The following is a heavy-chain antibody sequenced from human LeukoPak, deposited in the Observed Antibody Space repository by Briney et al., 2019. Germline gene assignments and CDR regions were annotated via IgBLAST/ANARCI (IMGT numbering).Heavy chain of an antibody. V-gene: IGHV3-30-3*01. CDR2: ISYDESNK. J-gene: IGHJ6*02. CDR1: GFTFSSYA. CDR3: ARAIYYYRNVMDV. Sequence: PGGPLRLSCAASGFTFSSYAMHWVRQAPGKGLEWVAVISYDESNKYYADSVKGRFPISRDNSKNTLYLQMNSLRAEDTAVYYCARAIYYYRNVMDVWGQGTTVTVSS.